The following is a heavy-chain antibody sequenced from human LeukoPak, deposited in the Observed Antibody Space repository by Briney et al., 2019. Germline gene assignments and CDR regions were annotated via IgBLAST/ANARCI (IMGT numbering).Heavy chain of an antibody. D-gene: IGHD2-15*01. Sequence: GASVKVSCKASGYTFTIYGISWVRQAPGQGLEWMGWISAYNGNTNYAQKLQGRVTMTTDTSTSTAYMELRSLRSDDTAVYYCARDGGYCSGGSCYSNWFDPWGQGTLVTASS. J-gene: IGHJ5*02. CDR2: ISAYNGNT. CDR1: GYTFTIYG. V-gene: IGHV1-18*01. CDR3: ARDGGYCSGGSCYSNWFDP.